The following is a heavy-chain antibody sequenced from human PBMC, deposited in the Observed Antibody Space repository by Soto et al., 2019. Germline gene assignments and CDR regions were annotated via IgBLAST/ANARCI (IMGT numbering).Heavy chain of an antibody. J-gene: IGHJ6*02. D-gene: IGHD6-19*01. CDR2: ISAYNGNT. CDR3: ARDPRRAYSSGWHYYYGMDV. Sequence: ASVKVSCKASGYTFTSYGISWVRQAPGQGLEWMGWISAYNGNTNYAQKLQGRVTMTTDTSTSTAYMELRSLRSDDTAVYYCARDPRRAYSSGWHYYYGMDVWGQVTTVTVSS. CDR1: GYTFTSYG. V-gene: IGHV1-18*01.